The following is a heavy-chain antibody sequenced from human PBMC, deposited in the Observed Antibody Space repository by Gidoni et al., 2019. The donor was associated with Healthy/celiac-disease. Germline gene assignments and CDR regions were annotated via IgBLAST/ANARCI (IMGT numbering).Heavy chain of an antibody. J-gene: IGHJ6*02. CDR2: IIPIFGTA. CDR1: GGTFSSHA. Sequence: QVQLVQSGAEGKKPGSSVKVSCKASGGTFSSHAISWVRQAPGQGLEWMGGIIPIFGTANYAQKFQGRVTITADESTSTAYMELSSLRSEDTAVYYCARSYYDFWSGYYEGGYYGMDVWGQGTTVTVSS. CDR3: ARSYYDFWSGYYEGGYYGMDV. D-gene: IGHD3-3*01. V-gene: IGHV1-69*01.